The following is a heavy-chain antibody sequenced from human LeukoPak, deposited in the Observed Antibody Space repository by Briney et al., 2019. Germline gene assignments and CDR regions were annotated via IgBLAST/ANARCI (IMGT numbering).Heavy chain of an antibody. J-gene: IGHJ4*02. CDR2: IYTSGST. V-gene: IGHV4-61*02. Sequence: SQTLSLTCTVSGGSISSGSYYWSWIRQPAGKGLEWIGRIYTSGSTNYNPSLKSRVTISVDTSKNQFSLKLSSVTAADTAVYYCARGRSGLYCSSTSCLHFDYWGQGTLVTVSS. CDR1: GGSISSGSYY. CDR3: ARGRSGLYCSSTSCLHFDY. D-gene: IGHD2-2*01.